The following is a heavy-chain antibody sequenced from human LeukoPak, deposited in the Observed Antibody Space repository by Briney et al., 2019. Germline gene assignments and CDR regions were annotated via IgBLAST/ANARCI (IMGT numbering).Heavy chain of an antibody. CDR1: GGSISSYY. V-gene: IGHV4-4*07. J-gene: IGHJ4*02. D-gene: IGHD6-19*01. CDR3: ARMGFRSPADSGWLIDY. CDR2: IYTSGST. Sequence: PSGTLSLTCTVSGGSISSYYWSWIRQPAGKGLEWIGRIYTSGSTNYNPSLKSRVTMSVDTSKNQFSLKLSSVTAADTAVYYCARMGFRSPADSGWLIDYWGQGTLVTVSS.